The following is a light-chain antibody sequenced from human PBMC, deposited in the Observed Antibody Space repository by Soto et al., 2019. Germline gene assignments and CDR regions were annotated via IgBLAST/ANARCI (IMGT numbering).Light chain of an antibody. Sequence: QSVLTQPPSASGSPRQSVTISCTGTSSDVGGYNYVSWYQQHPGKAPKVIIYEVSKRPSGVPDRFSGSKSGSTASLTVFGLQAEDEADYYCSSYAVTNIFVFGTGTKVTVL. CDR3: SSYAVTNIFV. V-gene: IGLV2-8*01. CDR2: EVS. J-gene: IGLJ1*01. CDR1: SSDVGGYNY.